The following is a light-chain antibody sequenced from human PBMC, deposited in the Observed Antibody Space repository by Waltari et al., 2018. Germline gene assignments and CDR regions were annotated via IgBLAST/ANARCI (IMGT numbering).Light chain of an antibody. CDR1: KLGEKS. CDR2: QYT. V-gene: IGLV3-1*01. J-gene: IGLJ1*01. CDR3: QAWVSSSVLFV. Sequence: SYELTQPPSLSVSPGPTANITCSGDKLGEKSGSWYQPKAGQAPVLVIYQYTKRPSACPERFSGSNSGNTAALTISGTQTVDEGDYYCQAWVSSSVLFVFGPGTKVTVL.